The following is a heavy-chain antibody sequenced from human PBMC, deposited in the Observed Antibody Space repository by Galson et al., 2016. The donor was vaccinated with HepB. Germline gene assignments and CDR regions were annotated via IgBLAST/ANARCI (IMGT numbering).Heavy chain of an antibody. CDR2: IFHTGVM. CDR3: AGDGYPYFDY. V-gene: IGHV4-4*02. CDR1: GDSVSNSNW. D-gene: IGHD5-12*01. Sequence: ETLSLTCAVSGDSVSNSNWWSWVRQPPGKGLEWIGEIFHTGVMNYNPSLKSRVTISVDMSENQLSLKLSSVTAADTAMYYCAGDGYPYFDYWGQGILVTVSS. J-gene: IGHJ4*02.